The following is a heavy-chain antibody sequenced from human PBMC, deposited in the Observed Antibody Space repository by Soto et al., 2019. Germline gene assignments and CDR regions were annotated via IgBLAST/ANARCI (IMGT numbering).Heavy chain of an antibody. V-gene: IGHV1-69*01. Sequence: QVQLVQSGAEVKKPGSSVKVSCKASGGTFSSYAISWVRQAPGQGLEWMGGVIPIFGTANYAQKFQGRVTITADESTSTAYMELSSLRSEDTAVYYCARSMRGSTVTPPRFDYGMDVWGQGTTVTVSS. CDR2: VIPIFGTA. CDR1: GGTFSSYA. D-gene: IGHD4-17*01. J-gene: IGHJ6*02. CDR3: ARSMRGSTVTPPRFDYGMDV.